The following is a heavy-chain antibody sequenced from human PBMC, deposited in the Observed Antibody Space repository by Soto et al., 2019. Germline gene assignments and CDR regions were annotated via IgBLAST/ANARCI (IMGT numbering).Heavy chain of an antibody. CDR2: IYYSGST. Sequence: SETLSLTCAVSGYSISSSNWWGWIRQPPGKGLEWIGYIYYSGSTYYNPSLKSRVTMSVDTSKNQFSLKLSSVTAVDTAVYYCARSNWNHGSGAFDIWGQGTVVTVSS. J-gene: IGHJ3*02. D-gene: IGHD1-1*01. CDR3: ARSNWNHGSGAFDI. CDR1: GYSISSSNW. V-gene: IGHV4-28*01.